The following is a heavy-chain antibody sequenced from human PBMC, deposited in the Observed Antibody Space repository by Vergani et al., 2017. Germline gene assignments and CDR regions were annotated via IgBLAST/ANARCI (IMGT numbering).Heavy chain of an antibody. J-gene: IGHJ4*02. CDR1: GSTFIGFV. D-gene: IGHD2-2*01. CDR2: LSYDGGNK. CDR3: AKMFWRGWWPAAPIDY. Sequence: QVQLVESGGGVVQPGRSLRPSGEASGSTFIGFVRHWVRQAPGKGLEWVAVLSYDGGNKYYADSVKGRFTISRDNSKNTLYLQMNSLRAEDTAVYYCAKMFWRGWWPAAPIDYWGQGTLVTVSS. V-gene: IGHV3-30-3*02.